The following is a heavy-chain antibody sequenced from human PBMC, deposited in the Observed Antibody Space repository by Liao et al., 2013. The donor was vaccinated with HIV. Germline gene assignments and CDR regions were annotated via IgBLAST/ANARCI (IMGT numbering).Heavy chain of an antibody. CDR1: GGSISSYY. V-gene: IGHV4-4*07. D-gene: IGHD1-26*01. Sequence: QVQLQESGPGLVKPSETLSLTCSVSGGSISSYYWSWIRQPAGKGLEWIGRIYTSGSTNYNPSLKSRVTMSVDTSKNQFSLKLSSVTAADTAVYYCARGRVVGATGHWFDPWGQGTLVTVSS. CDR3: ARGRVVGATGHWFDP. CDR2: IYTSGST. J-gene: IGHJ5*02.